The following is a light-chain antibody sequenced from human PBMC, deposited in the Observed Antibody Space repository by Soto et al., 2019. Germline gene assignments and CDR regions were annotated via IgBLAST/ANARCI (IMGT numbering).Light chain of an antibody. Sequence: EIVLTQSPGTLSLFPGERATLSCRASQSVSSSYLAWYQQKPGQAPRLLIYGASSRATGIPDRFSGSGSGTDFTLTISRLEPEDSAVYYCQQYGSSSYTVGQGTKLEIK. V-gene: IGKV3-20*01. CDR2: GAS. J-gene: IGKJ2*01. CDR3: QQYGSSSYT. CDR1: QSVSSSY.